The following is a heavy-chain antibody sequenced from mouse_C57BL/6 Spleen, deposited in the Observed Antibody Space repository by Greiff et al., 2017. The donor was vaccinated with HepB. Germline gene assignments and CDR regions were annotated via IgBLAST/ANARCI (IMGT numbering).Heavy chain of an antibody. J-gene: IGHJ4*01. CDR3: AKRKIYYGNYYAMDY. CDR2: ISSGSSTI. D-gene: IGHD2-1*01. V-gene: IGHV5-17*01. Sequence: EVKLVESGGGLVKPGGSLKLSCAASGFTFSDYGMHWVRQAPEKGLEWVAYISSGSSTIYYADTVKGRFTISRDNAKNTLFLQMTSLRSEDTAMYYCAKRKIYYGNYYAMDYWGQGTSVTVSS. CDR1: GFTFSDYG.